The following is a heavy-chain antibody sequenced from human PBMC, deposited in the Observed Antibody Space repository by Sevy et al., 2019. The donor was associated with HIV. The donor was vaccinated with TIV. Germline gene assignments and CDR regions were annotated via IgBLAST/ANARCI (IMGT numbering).Heavy chain of an antibody. J-gene: IGHJ6*02. V-gene: IGHV3-21*01. D-gene: IGHD3-10*01. Sequence: GGSLRLSCAASGFTFNSYNMNWVHQAPGKGLEWVSSISSSSRYIYYADSVKGRFAISRDNAKNSMYLQVNSLRAEDTAVYYCARVMVYYGSGTSPYVMDVWGQGTTVTVSS. CDR3: ARVMVYYGSGTSPYVMDV. CDR2: ISSSSRYI. CDR1: GFTFNSYN.